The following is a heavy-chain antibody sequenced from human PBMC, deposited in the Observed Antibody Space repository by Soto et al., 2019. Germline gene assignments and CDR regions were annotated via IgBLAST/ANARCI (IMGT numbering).Heavy chain of an antibody. D-gene: IGHD3-3*01. J-gene: IGHJ5*02. V-gene: IGHV2-5*02. CDR1: GFSLSTSGVG. CDR2: IYWDDDK. CDR3: AHILWRGYKAWFDP. Sequence: QITLKESGPTRVKPTQTLTLTCTFSGFSLSTSGVGVGWIRQPPGKALEWLALIYWDDDKRYSPSLKTRLTITNDTSKNAVVLTMTNMDPVDTATYYCAHILWRGYKAWFDPWGQGTLVTVSS.